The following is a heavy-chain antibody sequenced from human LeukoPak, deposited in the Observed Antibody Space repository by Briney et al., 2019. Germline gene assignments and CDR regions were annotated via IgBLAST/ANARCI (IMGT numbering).Heavy chain of an antibody. CDR2: IYSTGST. CDR3: ARQIASAGTAGFDF. V-gene: IGHV4-4*07. D-gene: IGHD6-13*01. Sequence: SETLSLTCTVSGGSLSSYYWSWIRQPAGKGLEWIGRIYSTGSTNYNPSLKSRVTMSVDTSKNQFSLGLRSVTAADTAVYYCARQIASAGTAGFDFWGQGALVTVSS. J-gene: IGHJ4*02. CDR1: GGSLSSYY.